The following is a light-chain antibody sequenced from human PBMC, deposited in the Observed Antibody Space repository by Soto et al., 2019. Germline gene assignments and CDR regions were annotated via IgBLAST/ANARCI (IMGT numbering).Light chain of an antibody. J-gene: IGKJ3*01. CDR3: QQYNDWPRT. CDR1: QSVSYN. CDR2: GLS. V-gene: IGKV3D-15*01. Sequence: EIVMTQSPATLSVSPGERATLSCRASQSVSYNLAWYQQKPGQAPRLLLYGLSTRATGIPARFSSSGSGTDFTLTISSMQSEDFAIYYCQQYNDWPRTFRPGTRVDFK.